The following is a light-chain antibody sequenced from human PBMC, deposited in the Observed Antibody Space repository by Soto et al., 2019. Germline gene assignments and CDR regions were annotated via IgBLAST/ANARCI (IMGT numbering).Light chain of an antibody. J-gene: IGLJ2*01. CDR3: VLYMGSGIPV. CDR2: STN. CDR1: SCAVSATYY. V-gene: IGLV8-61*01. Sequence: QTVVTQEPSVSVSPGGTGTLTCGLSSCAVSATYYPSWYQQTAGQDPRTLVYSTNTRSSGVPYRFSGSILGNKADLTITGAQADDESDYYCVLYMGSGIPVVCGGTTLTVL.